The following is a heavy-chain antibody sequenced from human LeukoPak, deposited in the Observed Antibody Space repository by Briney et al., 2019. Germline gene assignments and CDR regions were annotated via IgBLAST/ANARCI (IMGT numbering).Heavy chain of an antibody. J-gene: IGHJ1*01. V-gene: IGHV3-74*01. CDR3: ARAPSEIGGYYPEYFRH. Sequence: SGGSLRLSCAATGFTFSTYWMHWVRQAPGKGLVWVSRIKSDGGTNYADSVKGRFTISRDNAKKTVSLQMNSLRPEDTGVYYCARAPSEIGGYYPEYFRHWVQGTLVTVSS. D-gene: IGHD3-22*01. CDR2: IKSDGGT. CDR1: GFTFSTYW.